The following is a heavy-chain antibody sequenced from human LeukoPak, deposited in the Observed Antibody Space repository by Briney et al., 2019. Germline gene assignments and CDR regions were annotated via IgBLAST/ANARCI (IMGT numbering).Heavy chain of an antibody. CDR1: GFTFSSYG. CDR3: AKENGSYFDY. D-gene: IGHD1-26*01. J-gene: IGHJ4*02. V-gene: IGHV3-30*18. CDR2: ISYDGSNK. Sequence: PGGSLRLSCAASGFTFSSYGMHWVRQAPGKGLEWVAVISYDGSNKYYADSVKGRFTISRDNSKNTLYLQMNSLRAEDTAVYYSAKENGSYFDYWGQGTLVTVSS.